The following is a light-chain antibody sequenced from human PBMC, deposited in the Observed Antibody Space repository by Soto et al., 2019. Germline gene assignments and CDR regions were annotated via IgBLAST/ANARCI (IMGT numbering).Light chain of an antibody. CDR1: QSVSSGY. CDR3: QQYGSSPYT. J-gene: IGKJ2*01. V-gene: IGKV3-20*01. Sequence: EIVLTQSPGTLSLSPGERVTLSCRASQSVSSGYLAWYQQSPGQAPRLLIYGVSSRATGIPDRFSGSRSGTDFTLTISRLESEDFAVYYCQQYGSSPYTFGQGTKLQMK. CDR2: GVS.